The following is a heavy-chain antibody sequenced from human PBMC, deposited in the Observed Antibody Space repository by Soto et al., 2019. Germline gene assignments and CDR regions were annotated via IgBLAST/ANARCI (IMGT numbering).Heavy chain of an antibody. V-gene: IGHV1-2*02. CDR3: ARERYCSGGSCYSEIWFDP. Sequence: GASVKVSCKASGYTFTGYYMHWVRKAPGQGLEWMGWINPNSGGTNYAQKFQGRVTMTRDTSISTAYMELSRLRSDDTAVYYCARERYCSGGSCYSEIWFDPWGQGTLVTAPQ. CDR2: INPNSGGT. D-gene: IGHD2-15*01. J-gene: IGHJ5*02. CDR1: GYTFTGYY.